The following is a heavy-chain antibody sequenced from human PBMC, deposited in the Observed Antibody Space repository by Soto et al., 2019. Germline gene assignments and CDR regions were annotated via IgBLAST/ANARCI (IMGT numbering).Heavy chain of an antibody. CDR1: GFTFSTYW. Sequence: GGSLRLSXAASGFTFSTYWMHWVRQAPGKGLVWVSRIISDESTTIYADFVKGRFTISRDNAKNTLYLQMNSLSVEDTAMYYCATGPTPAFDIWGLGTMVTVSS. CDR2: IISDESTT. CDR3: ATGPTPAFDI. D-gene: IGHD2-15*01. V-gene: IGHV3-74*01. J-gene: IGHJ3*02.